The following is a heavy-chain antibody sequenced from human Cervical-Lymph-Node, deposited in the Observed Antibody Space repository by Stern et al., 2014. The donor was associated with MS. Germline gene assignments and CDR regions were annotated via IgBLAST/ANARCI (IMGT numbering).Heavy chain of an antibody. Sequence: VQLMQSGGGLVKPGGSLRLSCAVSASTFSAYSINWVRHAPGQGLEWVASIRGGTGSTYYADSVKGRFAISRDNDKKSLYLHMTTLRVEDTAIYYCTTGDNYGDYWGQGTLVTVSS. V-gene: IGHV3-21*01. CDR3: TTGDNYGDY. J-gene: IGHJ4*02. CDR2: IRGGTGST. CDR1: ASTFSAYS. D-gene: IGHD3-16*01.